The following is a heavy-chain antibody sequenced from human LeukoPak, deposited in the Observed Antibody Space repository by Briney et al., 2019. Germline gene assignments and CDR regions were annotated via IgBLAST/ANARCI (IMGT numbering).Heavy chain of an antibody. J-gene: IGHJ5*02. D-gene: IGHD2-15*01. CDR1: GYTFSGYY. CDR3: ARDSDIVVVVAAGPLYNWFDP. V-gene: IGHV1-2*02. Sequence: ASVKVSCKASGYTFSGYYMHWVRQAPGQGLEWMGWINPKSGGTNEGQKFHDRVTMTRDTSIRTAYMEVSRLRSDDTAVYCCARDSDIVVVVAAGPLYNWFDPWGQGTLVTVSS. CDR2: INPKSGGT.